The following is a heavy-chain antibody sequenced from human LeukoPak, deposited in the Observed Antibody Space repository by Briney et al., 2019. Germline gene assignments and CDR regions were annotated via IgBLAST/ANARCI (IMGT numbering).Heavy chain of an antibody. CDR3: ARGSYVGVYYYDSNDAFDI. CDR2: IYYSGST. D-gene: IGHD3-10*01. J-gene: IGHJ3*02. CDR1: GGSISSYY. V-gene: IGHV4-59*01. Sequence: PSETLSLTCTVSGGSISSYYWSWIRQPPGKGLEWIGYIYYSGSTNYNPSLKSRVTISVDTSKNQFSLKLSSVTAADTAVYYCARGSYVGVYYYDSNDAFDIWGQGTMVTVSS.